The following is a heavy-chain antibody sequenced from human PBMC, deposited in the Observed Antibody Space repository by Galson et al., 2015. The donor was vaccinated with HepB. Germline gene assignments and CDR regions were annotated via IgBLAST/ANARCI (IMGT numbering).Heavy chain of an antibody. Sequence: SLRLSCAASGFTFSSYAMSWVRQAPGKGLEWVSAISGSGGSTYYADSVKGRFTISRDNSKNTLYLQMNSLRAEDTAVYYCAKVWGRSYYFDYWGQGTLVTVSS. CDR2: ISGSGGST. CDR3: AKVWGRSYYFDY. CDR1: GFTFSSYA. V-gene: IGHV3-23*01. J-gene: IGHJ4*02. D-gene: IGHD7-27*01.